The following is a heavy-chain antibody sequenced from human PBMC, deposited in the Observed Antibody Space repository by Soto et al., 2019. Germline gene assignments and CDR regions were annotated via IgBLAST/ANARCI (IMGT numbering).Heavy chain of an antibody. V-gene: IGHV3-23*01. CDR3: ARVIAATHFDY. CDR1: GFTFSSYA. J-gene: IGHJ4*02. D-gene: IGHD2-15*01. CDR2: INNSGGST. Sequence: GGSLRLSCAASGFTFSSYAMSWVRQATGKGLEWVSVINNSGGSTSHADSVKGRFTISRDNSKNTLYLQMNSLRDVDTAIYYCARVIAATHFDYWGQGTLFTVSS.